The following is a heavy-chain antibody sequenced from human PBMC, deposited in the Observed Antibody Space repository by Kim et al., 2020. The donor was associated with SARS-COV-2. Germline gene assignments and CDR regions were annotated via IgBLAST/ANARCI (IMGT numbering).Heavy chain of an antibody. D-gene: IGHD1-1*01. V-gene: IGHV3-11*06. CDR3: ASLTGTTLLNYYYYGMDV. Sequence: KGRFTISRDNAKNSLYLQMNSLRAEDTAVYYCASLTGTTLLNYYYYGMDVWGQGTTVTVSS. J-gene: IGHJ6*02.